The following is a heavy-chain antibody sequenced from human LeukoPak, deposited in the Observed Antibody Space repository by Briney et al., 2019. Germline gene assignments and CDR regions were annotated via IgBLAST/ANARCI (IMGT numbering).Heavy chain of an antibody. Sequence: GGSLRLSCAASGFTFSSYAMSWVRQAPGKGLEWVSAISGSGGSTYYADSVKGRFTISRDNSKNTLYLQMNSPRAEDTAVYYCAKYYYDFWSGYPRYGMDVWGQGTTVTVSS. D-gene: IGHD3-3*01. J-gene: IGHJ6*02. V-gene: IGHV3-23*01. CDR1: GFTFSSYA. CDR2: ISGSGGST. CDR3: AKYYYDFWSGYPRYGMDV.